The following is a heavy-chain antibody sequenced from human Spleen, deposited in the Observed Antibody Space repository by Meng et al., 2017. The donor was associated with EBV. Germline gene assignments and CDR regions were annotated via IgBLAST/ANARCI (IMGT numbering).Heavy chain of an antibody. Sequence: QVQLVQSGAEVRKPGASVTVACEASGYIFTDSYIHWVRQAPGQGLERMGRINTDSGDSDFAQKFQGRVTMTRDTSISTVYMELTSLRSEDTAVYYCARESRAGLQTAFDYWGQGTLVTVAS. J-gene: IGHJ4*02. CDR2: INTDSGDS. D-gene: IGHD4-11*01. V-gene: IGHV1-2*06. CDR3: ARESRAGLQTAFDY. CDR1: GYIFTDSY.